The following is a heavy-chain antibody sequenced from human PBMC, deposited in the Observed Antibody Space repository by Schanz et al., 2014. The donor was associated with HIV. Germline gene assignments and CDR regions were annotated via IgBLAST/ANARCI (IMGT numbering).Heavy chain of an antibody. D-gene: IGHD3-22*01. CDR2: ISTSNGNT. CDR3: ARDSTDYYDSSGYQY. CDR1: GGSFSSYA. Sequence: QVQLVQSGAEVKKPGSSVKVSCKASGGSFSSYAINWVRQAPGQGLEWMGWISTSNGNTNYAQKFQGRVTMTTDTSTSTAYMELRSLRSDETAVYYCARDSTDYYDSSGYQYWGQGTLVTVSS. J-gene: IGHJ4*02. V-gene: IGHV1-18*01.